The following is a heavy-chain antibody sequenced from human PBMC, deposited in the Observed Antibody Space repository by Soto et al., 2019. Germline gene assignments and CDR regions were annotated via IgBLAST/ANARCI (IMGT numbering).Heavy chain of an antibody. V-gene: IGHV5-10-1*01. CDR3: ARQMDYDFWSGYFFDY. Sequence: GESLKISCKGSGYSFTSYWISWVRQMPGKGLEWMGRIDPSDSYTNYSPSFQGHVTISADKSISTAYLQWSSLKASDTAMYYCARQMDYDFWSGYFFDYWGQGTLVTVSS. D-gene: IGHD3-3*01. CDR2: IDPSDSYT. J-gene: IGHJ4*02. CDR1: GYSFTSYW.